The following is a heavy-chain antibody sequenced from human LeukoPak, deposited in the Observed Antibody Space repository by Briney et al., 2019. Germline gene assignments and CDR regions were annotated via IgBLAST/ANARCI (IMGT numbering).Heavy chain of an antibody. J-gene: IGHJ5*02. V-gene: IGHV4-31*03. CDR2: IYYSGTT. CDR3: STSDDSSGYLTSFDP. Sequence: PSETLSLTCTVSGVSMSSGGFYRSWIRQLPGKGLEWIGYIYYSGTTYYNPSLKSRVTISVDTSKNQFSLKVNSVTASDTAVYYCSTSDDSSGYLTSFDPWGRGTLVTVSS. D-gene: IGHD3-22*01. CDR1: GVSMSSGGFY.